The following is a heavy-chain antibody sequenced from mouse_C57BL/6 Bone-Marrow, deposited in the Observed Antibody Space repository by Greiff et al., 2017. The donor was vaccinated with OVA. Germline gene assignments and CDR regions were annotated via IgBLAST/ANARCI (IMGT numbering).Heavy chain of an antibody. J-gene: IGHJ2*01. D-gene: IGHD2-5*01. Sequence: EVKLVESGPELVKPGASVKMSCKASGYTFTSYVMHWVKQKPGQGLEWIGYIYPYNDGTKYNEKFKGKATLTSDKSSSTAYMELSSLTSEDSAVYYCARSGAYYSKSDYWGQGTTLTVSS. CDR2: IYPYNDGT. V-gene: IGHV1-14*01. CDR1: GYTFTSYV. CDR3: ARSGAYYSKSDY.